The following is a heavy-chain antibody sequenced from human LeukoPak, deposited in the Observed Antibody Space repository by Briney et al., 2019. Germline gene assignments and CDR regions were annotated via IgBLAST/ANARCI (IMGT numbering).Heavy chain of an antibody. Sequence: PGGSLRLSCAASGFTVSSSYMSWVRQAPGKGLEWVSIIYSGGSTYYADSVKGRFTISRDDSKNTLYLQMNSLRAEDTAVYYCARDPIFRIVLAGGGDYYYYGMDVWGQGTTVTVSS. CDR3: ARDPIFRIVLAGGGDYYYYGMDV. V-gene: IGHV3-53*01. CDR2: IYSGGST. CDR1: GFTVSSSY. J-gene: IGHJ6*02. D-gene: IGHD2-2*01.